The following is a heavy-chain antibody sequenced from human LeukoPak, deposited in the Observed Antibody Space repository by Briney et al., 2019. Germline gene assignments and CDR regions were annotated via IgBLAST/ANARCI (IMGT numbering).Heavy chain of an antibody. J-gene: IGHJ4*02. CDR1: GYTFTDSY. CDR3: AGGGFGFWSGYYYYLDD. V-gene: IGHV1-2*02. D-gene: IGHD3-3*01. Sequence: ASVKDSCKASGYTFTDSYMHWVRQAPGQGLEWMGWINPNSGGTNYAQNFQGRVTMTRDMSISTAYMELSRLRSDDTAVYYCAGGGFGFWSGYYYYLDDWGQGTLVTVSS. CDR2: INPNSGGT.